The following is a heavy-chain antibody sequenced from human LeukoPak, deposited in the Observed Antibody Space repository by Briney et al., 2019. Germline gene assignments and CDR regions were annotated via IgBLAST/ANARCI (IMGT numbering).Heavy chain of an antibody. D-gene: IGHD6-19*01. CDR3: ARDRYSSGWSDAFDI. CDR1: GGSVSSGSYY. CDR2: IYYSGST. V-gene: IGHV4-61*01. Sequence: SETLSLTCTVSGGSVSSGSYYWSWIRQPPGKGLEWIGYIYYSGSTNYNPSLKGRVTISVDTSKNQFSLKLSSVTAADTAVYYCARDRYSSGWSDAFDIWGQGTMVTVSS. J-gene: IGHJ3*02.